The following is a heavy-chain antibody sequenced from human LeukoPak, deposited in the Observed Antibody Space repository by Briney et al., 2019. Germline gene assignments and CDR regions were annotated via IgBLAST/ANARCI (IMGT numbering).Heavy chain of an antibody. D-gene: IGHD6-19*01. V-gene: IGHV3-7*01. CDR1: GFTFSSYW. CDR3: VREGGSDWYSGWFDP. J-gene: IGHJ5*02. Sequence: GGSLRLSCAASGFTFSSYWMSWVRQAPGKGLEWVANIKQDGSEKYYVDSVKGRFTISRDNAENSLYLQMNSLRVEDTAVYYCVREGGSDWYSGWFDPWGQGTLVTVSS. CDR2: IKQDGSEK.